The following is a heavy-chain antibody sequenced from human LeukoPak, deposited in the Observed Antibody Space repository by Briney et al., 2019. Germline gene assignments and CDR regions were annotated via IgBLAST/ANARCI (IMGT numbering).Heavy chain of an antibody. D-gene: IGHD5-24*01. J-gene: IGHJ6*03. CDR1: GGSISSYY. CDR2: IYYSGST. V-gene: IGHV4-59*01. CDR3: ARWLQNNYYYYYMDV. Sequence: SETLSLTCTVSGGSISSYYWSWIRQPPGKGLEWIGYIYYSGSTNYNPSLKSRVTISVDTSKNQFPLKLSSVTAADTAVYYCARWLQNNYYYYYMDVWGKGTTVTVSS.